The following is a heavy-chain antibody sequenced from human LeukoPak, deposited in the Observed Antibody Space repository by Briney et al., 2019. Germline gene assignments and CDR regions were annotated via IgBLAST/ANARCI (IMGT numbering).Heavy chain of an antibody. J-gene: IGHJ3*02. CDR1: GGSISSHY. Sequence: SETLSLTCTVSGGSISSHYCSWIRQPARKGLEWIGRIYTSGSTNYNPSLKSRLTMSVDTHKTQFSLALSSVTGADTAVYYCARDTRLGYYYDSSGAFDMWGEGTSVTVSS. CDR3: ARDTRLGYYYDSSGAFDM. D-gene: IGHD3-22*01. CDR2: IYTSGST. V-gene: IGHV4-4*07.